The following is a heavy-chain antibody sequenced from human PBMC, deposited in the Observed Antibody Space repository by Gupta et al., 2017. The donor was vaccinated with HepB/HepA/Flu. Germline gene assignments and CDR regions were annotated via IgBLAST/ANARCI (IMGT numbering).Heavy chain of an antibody. D-gene: IGHD3-22*01. CDR1: DESFSGYY. Sequence: QVQLQQWGAGLLKPSETLSLTCTVYDESFSGYYWTWVRQPPGKGLEWIGEINHGGRTNYNPSLKSRVTISIDTSKNQFSLNLSSVTAADTAVYYCARGYDSRAYYCPFYWSFELWGRGTRVSVSA. CDR2: INHGGRT. J-gene: IGHJ2*01. V-gene: IGHV4-34*01. CDR3: ARGYDSRAYYCPFYWSFEL.